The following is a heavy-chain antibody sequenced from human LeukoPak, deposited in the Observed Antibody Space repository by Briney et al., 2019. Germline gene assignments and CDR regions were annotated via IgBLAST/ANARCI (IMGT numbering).Heavy chain of an antibody. CDR1: GFTFSNYD. D-gene: IGHD2-15*01. Sequence: GGSLRLSCAASGFTFSNYDMHWVRQAPGKGVEGVAFIQYSGSKKYYVDSVEGRFTISRDNSKNTLSVQMNSLRTEDTAVYYCAKGGRHGHSSYERGYFDFWGQGALVTVSS. CDR3: AKGGRHGHSSYERGYFDF. V-gene: IGHV3-30*02. J-gene: IGHJ4*02. CDR2: IQYSGSKK.